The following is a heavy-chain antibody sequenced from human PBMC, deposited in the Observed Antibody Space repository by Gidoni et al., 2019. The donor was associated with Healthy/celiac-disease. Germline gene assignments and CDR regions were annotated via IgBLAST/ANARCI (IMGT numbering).Heavy chain of an antibody. CDR3: ARRGSIVGAKLPLLGLRNWYFDL. D-gene: IGHD1-26*01. Sequence: QVQLVQSGAEVKKPGSSVTVSCKASGGNFRSYAISWVRRAPGQGLEWLGGLIPIFGTANYAQKFQGRVTITADKSTSTAYMELRSLRSEDTAVYYCARRGSIVGAKLPLLGLRNWYFDLWGRGTLVTVSS. V-gene: IGHV1-69*06. CDR2: LIPIFGTA. CDR1: GGNFRSYA. J-gene: IGHJ2*01.